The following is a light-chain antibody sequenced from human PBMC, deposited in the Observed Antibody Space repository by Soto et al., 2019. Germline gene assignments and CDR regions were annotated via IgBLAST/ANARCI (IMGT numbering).Light chain of an antibody. Sequence: QSSLTQPRSVSGAPGQRVTTSRTRGSSKIGAGYDVHWYQQLPGTAPKLLIYGNSNRPSGVPDRFSGSKSGTSASLAITGLQAEDEADYYCQSYDSSLSGSYVFGTGTKVTVL. CDR3: QSYDSSLSGSYV. CDR1: SSKIGAGYD. CDR2: GNS. J-gene: IGLJ1*01. V-gene: IGLV1-40*01.